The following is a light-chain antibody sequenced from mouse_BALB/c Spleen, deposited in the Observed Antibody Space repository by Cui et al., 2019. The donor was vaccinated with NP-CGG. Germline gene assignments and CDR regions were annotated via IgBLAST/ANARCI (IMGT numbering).Light chain of an antibody. V-gene: IGLV1*01. Sequence: QAVVTQESALTTSPGETVTLTCRPSIWAVTTSNYANWIQEKPGHLFTGLIGGTNNRAPGVPARFSGSLIGDKAALTITGAQTEDETIYFCALWYSNHWVFGGGTKLTVL. CDR3: ALWYSNHWV. CDR1: IWAVTTSNY. J-gene: IGLJ1*01. CDR2: GTN.